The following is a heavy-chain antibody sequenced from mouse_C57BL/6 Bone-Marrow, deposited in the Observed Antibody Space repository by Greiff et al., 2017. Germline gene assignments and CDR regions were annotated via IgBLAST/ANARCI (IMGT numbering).Heavy chain of an antibody. Sequence: QVQLKQSGAELVRPGASVTLSCKASGYTFTDYEMHWVKQTPVHGLEWIGAIDPETGGTAYNQKFKGKAILTADKSSSTAYMELRSLTSEDSAVYYCTRDPYDYGFAYWGQGTLVTVSA. CDR2: IDPETGGT. CDR1: GYTFTDYE. D-gene: IGHD2-4*01. CDR3: TRDPYDYGFAY. V-gene: IGHV1-15*01. J-gene: IGHJ3*01.